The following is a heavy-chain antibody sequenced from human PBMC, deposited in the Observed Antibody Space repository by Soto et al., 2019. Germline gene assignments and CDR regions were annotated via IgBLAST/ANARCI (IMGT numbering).Heavy chain of an antibody. Sequence: KGLEWMGRIIPILGIANYAQKFQGRVTITADKSTSTAYMELSSLRSEDTAVYYCASLLTMYSGSYYWYFDLWGRGTLVTVSS. D-gene: IGHD1-26*01. V-gene: IGHV1-69*02. CDR2: IIPILGIA. CDR3: ASLLTMYSGSYYWYFDL. J-gene: IGHJ2*01.